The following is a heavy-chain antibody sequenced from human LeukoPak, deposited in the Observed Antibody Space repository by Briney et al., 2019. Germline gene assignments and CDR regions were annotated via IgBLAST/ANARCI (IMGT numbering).Heavy chain of an antibody. J-gene: IGHJ4*02. CDR2: ISAYNGNT. Sequence: RASVKVSCKASGYTFTSYGISWVRQTPRQGLKWMGWISAYNGNTNYAQKLQGRVTMTTDTSTSTAYMELRSLRSDDTAVYYCARDASSGLFDYWGQGTLVTVSS. CDR3: ARDASSGLFDY. D-gene: IGHD6-25*01. CDR1: GYTFTSYG. V-gene: IGHV1-18*04.